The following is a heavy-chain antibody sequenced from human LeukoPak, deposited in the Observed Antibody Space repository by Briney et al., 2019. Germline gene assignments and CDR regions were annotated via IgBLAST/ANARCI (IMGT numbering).Heavy chain of an antibody. J-gene: IGHJ4*02. CDR1: GGSISSYY. CDR2: IYYSGST. Sequence: SETLSLTCTVSGGSISSYYWSWIRQPPGKGLEWIGYIYYSGSTNYNPSLKSRVTISVDTSKNQFSLKLSSVTAADTAVYYCARGAYDSSSTHELSYWGQGTLVTVSS. V-gene: IGHV4-59*01. D-gene: IGHD3-22*01. CDR3: ARGAYDSSSTHELSY.